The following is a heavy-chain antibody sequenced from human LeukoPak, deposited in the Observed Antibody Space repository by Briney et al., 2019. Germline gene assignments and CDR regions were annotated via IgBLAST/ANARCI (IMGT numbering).Heavy chain of an antibody. V-gene: IGHV1-3*01. Sequence: ASVKVSCKASGYTFTSYAMHWVRQAPGQRLEWMGWINAGNGNTKYSQKFQGRVTITRDTSASTAYMELSSLRPEDTAVYYCARTYGETRFDYYYYGMDVWGQGTTVTVSS. J-gene: IGHJ6*02. CDR2: INAGNGNT. CDR3: ARTYGETRFDYYYYGMDV. CDR1: GYTFTSYA. D-gene: IGHD4-17*01.